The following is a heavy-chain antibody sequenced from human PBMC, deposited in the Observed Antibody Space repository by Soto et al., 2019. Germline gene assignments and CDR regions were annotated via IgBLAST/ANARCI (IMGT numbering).Heavy chain of an antibody. CDR2: IIPIFGTA. Sequence: SVKVSCKASGGTFSSYAISWVRQAPGQGLEWMGGIIPIFGTANYAQKFQGRVTITADESTSTAYMELSSLRSEDTAVYYCARAATMVRGVNGYDYYGMDVWGQGTTVTVSS. CDR3: ARAATMVRGVNGYDYYGMDV. CDR1: GGTFSSYA. J-gene: IGHJ6*02. D-gene: IGHD3-10*01. V-gene: IGHV1-69*13.